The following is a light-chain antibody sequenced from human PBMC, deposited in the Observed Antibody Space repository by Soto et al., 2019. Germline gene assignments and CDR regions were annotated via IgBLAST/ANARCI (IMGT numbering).Light chain of an antibody. CDR1: SSNIGNNY. Sequence: QSVLTQSPSVSAAPGQKVTISCSGSSSNIGNNYVSWYQQLLGTAPKLLIYDNNKRPSGIPDRFSGSKSGTSGTLDITGLQTGDEADYYCATWDGSLPGEVFGGGTKLTVL. CDR2: DNN. CDR3: ATWDGSLPGEV. V-gene: IGLV1-51*01. J-gene: IGLJ2*01.